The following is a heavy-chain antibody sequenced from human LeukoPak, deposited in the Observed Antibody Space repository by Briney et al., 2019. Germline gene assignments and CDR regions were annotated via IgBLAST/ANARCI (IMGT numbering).Heavy chain of an antibody. CDR1: GYTFTDYY. V-gene: IGHV1-2*02. J-gene: IGHJ4*02. D-gene: IGHD5-18*01. CDR2: INPNSGGT. CDR3: ARGDVDTAMAVDY. Sequence: VASVKVSCKASGYTFTDYYIHWVRQAPGQGLEWMGWINPNSGGTNYAQKFQGRVTMTRDTSISTAYMELSRLRSDDTAVYYCARGDVDTAMAVDYWGQGTLVTVSS.